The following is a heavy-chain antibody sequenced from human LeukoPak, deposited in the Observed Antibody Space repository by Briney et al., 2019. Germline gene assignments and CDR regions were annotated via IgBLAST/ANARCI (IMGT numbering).Heavy chain of an antibody. D-gene: IGHD6-13*01. J-gene: IGHJ4*02. CDR2: ISSISSDI. CDR3: ARERAWQQQLAY. V-gene: IGHV3-21*01. CDR1: LFTLSSYI. Sequence: VGSLSLSRAASLFTLSSYIMNWVRQAPGKGVEGGSCISSISSDIYYTASLKGRVTTSSDNAQQTLYLQMNSLRAEDTAVYYCARERAWQQQLAYWGQGTLVTVSS.